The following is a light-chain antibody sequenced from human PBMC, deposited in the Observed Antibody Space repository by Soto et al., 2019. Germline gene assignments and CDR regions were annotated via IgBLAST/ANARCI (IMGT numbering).Light chain of an antibody. CDR2: EVS. V-gene: IGLV2-14*01. Sequence: QSALTQPASVSGSPGQSITISCTGASSDVGGYNYVSWYQQHPGKAPKLMIYEVSNRPSGVSNRFSGSKSGNMASLTISGLQAEDEADYYRRSYSSSSTLAFGTGTKLTVL. CDR3: RSYSSSSTLA. CDR1: SSDVGGYNY. J-gene: IGLJ1*01.